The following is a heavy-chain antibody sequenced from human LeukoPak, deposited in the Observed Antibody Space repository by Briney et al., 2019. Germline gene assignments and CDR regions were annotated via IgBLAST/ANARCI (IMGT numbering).Heavy chain of an antibody. CDR3: ARDAYYYDSGNKGAFDI. V-gene: IGHV3-48*03. J-gene: IGHJ3*02. CDR1: GFTFSSYE. Sequence: PGGSLRLSCAASGFTFSSYEMNWVRQAPGKGLEWVSYISSSGSTIYYADSVKGRFTISRDNAKNSLYLQMNSLRAEDMAVYYCARDAYYYDSGNKGAFDIWGQGTMVTVSS. CDR2: ISSSGSTI. D-gene: IGHD3-22*01.